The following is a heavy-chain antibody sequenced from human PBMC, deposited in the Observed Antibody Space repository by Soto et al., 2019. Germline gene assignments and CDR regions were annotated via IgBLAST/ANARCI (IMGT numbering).Heavy chain of an antibody. Sequence: QVQLVQSGAEVKKPGSSVKASCKASGGTFSSYAISWVRQAPGQGLEWMGGIIPIFGTANYAQKFQGRVTITADESTSAAYMELSSLRSEDTAVYYCARDATGTTSVGDYYYGMDVWGQGTTVTVSS. V-gene: IGHV1-69*01. D-gene: IGHD1-7*01. CDR2: IIPIFGTA. CDR3: ARDATGTTSVGDYYYGMDV. CDR1: GGTFSSYA. J-gene: IGHJ6*02.